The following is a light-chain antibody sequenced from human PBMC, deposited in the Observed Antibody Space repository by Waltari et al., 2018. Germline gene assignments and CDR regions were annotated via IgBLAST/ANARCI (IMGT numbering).Light chain of an antibody. CDR2: DVS. V-gene: IGLV2-14*01. CDR1: SSDVGGYNS. J-gene: IGLJ1*01. CDR3: SSYTSSSTYV. Sequence: QSALPQPASVSGSPGQSITIPCTGTSSDVGGYNSVSWYQQHPGKAPKLMIYDVSKRPSGVSNRFSGSKSGNTASLTISGLQAEDEADYYCSSYTSSSTYVFGTGTKVTVL.